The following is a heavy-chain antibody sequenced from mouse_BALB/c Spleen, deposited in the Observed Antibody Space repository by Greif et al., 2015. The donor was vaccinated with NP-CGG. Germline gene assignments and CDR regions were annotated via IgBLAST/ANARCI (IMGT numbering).Heavy chain of an antibody. J-gene: IGHJ4*01. V-gene: IGHV5-9-4*01. CDR3: AGSYYRYSSYAMDY. D-gene: IGHD2-14*01. Sequence: EVQLQESGGGLVKPGGSLKLSCAASGFTFSSYAMSWVRQSPEKRLEWVAEISSGGSYTYYPDTVTGRFTISRDNAKNTLYLEMSSLRSEDTAMYYCAGSYYRYSSYAMDYWGQGTSVTVSS. CDR2: ISSGGSYT. CDR1: GFTFSSYA.